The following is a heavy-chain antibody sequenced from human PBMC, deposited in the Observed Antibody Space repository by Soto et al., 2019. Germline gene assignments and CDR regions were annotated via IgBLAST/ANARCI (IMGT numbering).Heavy chain of an antibody. D-gene: IGHD4-17*01. CDR3: ARGPRQEYGGKFFDY. Sequence: PSETLSLTCTVSAGSISSGVYYWSWIRHHPGKGLEWIGSIYYSGGTYSNSSLKSRLTMSVDTSKNQFSLKVSSVTAADTAVYYCARGPRQEYGGKFFDYWGQGTLVTVSS. CDR2: IYYSGGT. CDR1: AGSISSGVYY. J-gene: IGHJ4*02. V-gene: IGHV4-31*03.